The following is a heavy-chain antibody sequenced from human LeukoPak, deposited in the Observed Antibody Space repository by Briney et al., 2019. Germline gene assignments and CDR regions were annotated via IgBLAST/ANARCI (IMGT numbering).Heavy chain of an antibody. D-gene: IGHD3-3*01. J-gene: IGHJ4*02. CDR3: ARGAYYDFWSGQDPGPWDY. CDR1: GGSISSYY. Sequence: SETLSLTCTVSGGSISSYYWSWIRQPPGKGLEWIGYTYYSGSTNYNPSLKSRVTISVDTSKNQFSLKLSSVTAADTAVYYCARGAYYDFWSGQDPGPWDYWGQGTLVTVSS. V-gene: IGHV4-59*01. CDR2: TYYSGST.